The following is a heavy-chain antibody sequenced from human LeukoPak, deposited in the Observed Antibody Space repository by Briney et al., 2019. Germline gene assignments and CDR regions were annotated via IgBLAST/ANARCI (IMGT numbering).Heavy chain of an antibody. D-gene: IGHD3-10*01. Sequence: SETLSLTCTVSGGSISSSSYYWGWIRQPPGKGLEWIGSIYYSGSTYYNPSLKSRVTISVDTSKNQFSLKLSSVTAADTAVYYCASPFDDYGSGSGWGQGTLVTVSS. V-gene: IGHV4-39*07. CDR3: ASPFDDYGSGSG. CDR1: GGSISSSSYY. J-gene: IGHJ4*02. CDR2: IYYSGST.